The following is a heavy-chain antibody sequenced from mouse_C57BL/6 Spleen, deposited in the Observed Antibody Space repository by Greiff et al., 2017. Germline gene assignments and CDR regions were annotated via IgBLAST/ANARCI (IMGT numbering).Heavy chain of an antibody. CDR1: GFTFSNYW. J-gene: IGHJ2*01. V-gene: IGHV6-3*01. D-gene: IGHD2-5*01. Sequence: EVQLVESGGGLVQPGGSMKLSCVASGFTFSNYWMNWVRQSPEKGLEWVAQIRLKSDNYATHYAESVKGRFTISRDDSKSSVYLQMNNLRAEDTGIYYCTGAYSNYLYYFDYWGQGTTLTVSS. CDR2: IRLKSDNYAT. CDR3: TGAYSNYLYYFDY.